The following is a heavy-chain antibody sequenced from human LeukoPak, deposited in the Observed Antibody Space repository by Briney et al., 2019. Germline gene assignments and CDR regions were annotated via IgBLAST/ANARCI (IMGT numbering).Heavy chain of an antibody. D-gene: IGHD3-10*01. CDR2: IYPGDSDT. CDR3: ASLPYYYGSAECPDY. V-gene: IGHV5-51*01. CDR1: GYSFTSSW. Sequence: GESLKISCKGSGYSFTSSWIGWVRQMPGKGLEWMGIIYPGDSDTRYSPSFQGQVTISADKSISTAYLQWSSLKASDTAMYYCASLPYYYGSAECPDYWGQGTLVTVSS. J-gene: IGHJ4*02.